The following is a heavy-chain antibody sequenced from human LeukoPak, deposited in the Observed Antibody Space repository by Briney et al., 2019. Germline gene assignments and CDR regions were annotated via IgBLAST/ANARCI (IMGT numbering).Heavy chain of an antibody. V-gene: IGHV4-4*02. CDR1: GGSISSSNW. Sequence: SGTLSLTCAVSGGSISSSNWWSWVRQPPGKGLEWIGEIYHSGSTNYNPSLKSRVTISVDTSKNQFSLKLSSVTAADTAVYYCARDLSLPGSSDAFDIWGQGTMVTVSS. J-gene: IGHJ3*02. D-gene: IGHD6-25*01. CDR3: ARDLSLPGSSDAFDI. CDR2: IYHSGST.